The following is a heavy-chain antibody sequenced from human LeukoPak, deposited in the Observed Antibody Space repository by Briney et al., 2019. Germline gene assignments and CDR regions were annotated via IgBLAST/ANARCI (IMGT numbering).Heavy chain of an antibody. CDR3: VREGGPYSHYYYMDV. Sequence: GGSLRLSCAASGFIFNSYDMDWVRQAPGKGLEWVASISTYSTYIKYGDSVKGRFTISRDNANSSLSLQMNSLKVEDTAVYYRVREGGPYSHYYYMDVWGKGTTVAVSS. CDR2: ISTYSTYI. J-gene: IGHJ6*03. CDR1: GFIFNSYD. V-gene: IGHV3-21*01. D-gene: IGHD3-16*01.